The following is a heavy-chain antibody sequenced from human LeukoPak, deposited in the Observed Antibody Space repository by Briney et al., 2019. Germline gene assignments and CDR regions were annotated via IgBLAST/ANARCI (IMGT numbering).Heavy chain of an antibody. V-gene: IGHV4-34*01. CDR3: ARGRSGSPAYFDY. Sequence: SETLSLTCAVYGGSFSGYYWSWIRQPPGKGLEWIGEINHSGSTNYNPSLKSRVTISVDTSKNQFSLKLSSVTATDTAVYYCARGRSGSPAYFDYWGQGTLVTVSS. J-gene: IGHJ4*02. D-gene: IGHD1-26*01. CDR1: GGSFSGYY. CDR2: INHSGST.